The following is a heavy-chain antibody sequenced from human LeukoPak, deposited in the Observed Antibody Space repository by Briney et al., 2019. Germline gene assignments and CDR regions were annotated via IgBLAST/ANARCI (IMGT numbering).Heavy chain of an antibody. V-gene: IGHV1-69*13. CDR1: GGTFSSYA. CDR2: IIPIFGTA. CDR3: ARDRPGTAMVTKADAFDI. D-gene: IGHD5-18*01. J-gene: IGHJ3*02. Sequence: GASVKVSCKVSGGTFSSYAISWVRQAPGQGLEWVGGIIPIFGTANYAQKFQGRVTITADESTSTAYMELSSLRSEDTAVYYCARDRPGTAMVTKADAFDIWGQGTMVTVSS.